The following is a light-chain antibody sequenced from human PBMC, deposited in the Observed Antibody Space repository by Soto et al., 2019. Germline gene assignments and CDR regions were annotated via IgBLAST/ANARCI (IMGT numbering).Light chain of an antibody. Sequence: DIQMTQSPSSLSASVGDRVTITCRASQNISSYLNWYQQKPGKAPKLLIYAASSLQSGVPSRFSGSGPGTDFTLTISSLQPEDFATYYCQQSYSTPYTFGQGTKLEIK. V-gene: IGKV1-39*01. CDR3: QQSYSTPYT. J-gene: IGKJ2*01. CDR1: QNISSY. CDR2: AAS.